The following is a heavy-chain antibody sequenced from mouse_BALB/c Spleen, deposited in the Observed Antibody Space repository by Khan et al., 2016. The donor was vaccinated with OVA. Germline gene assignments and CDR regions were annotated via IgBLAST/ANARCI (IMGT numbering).Heavy chain of an antibody. CDR2: IDPENDNT. D-gene: IGHD2-3*01. CDR1: GFDIKDYY. V-gene: IGHV14-1*02. CDR3: ARDGYSPWFAY. J-gene: IGHJ3*01. Sequence: EVQLVESGAELVRPGALVNLSCKASGFDIKDYYMHWVKQRPEQGLEWIGWIDPENDNTIYDPKFPGKASITSDTSSNTSYLQLSSLTSEDTAVYYCARDGYSPWFAYWGQGTLVTVSA.